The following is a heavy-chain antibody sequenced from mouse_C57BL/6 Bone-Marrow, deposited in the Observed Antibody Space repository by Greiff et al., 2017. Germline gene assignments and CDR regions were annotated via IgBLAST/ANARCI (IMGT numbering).Heavy chain of an antibody. V-gene: IGHV1-76*01. D-gene: IGHD4-1*01. J-gene: IGHJ2*01. CDR3: ARWGITGTDY. Sequence: VQLQQSGAELVRPGASVKLSCKASGYTFTDYYINWVKQRPGQGLEWIARIYPGSGNTYYNEKFKGKATLTAEKSSSTAYMQLSSLTSEDSAVYFCARWGITGTDYWGQGTTLTVSS. CDR2: IYPGSGNT. CDR1: GYTFTDYY.